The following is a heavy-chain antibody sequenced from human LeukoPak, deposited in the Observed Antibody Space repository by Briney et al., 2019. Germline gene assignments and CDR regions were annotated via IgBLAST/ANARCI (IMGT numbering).Heavy chain of an antibody. V-gene: IGHV1-8*01. CDR1: GYTFTSYD. J-gene: IGHJ4*02. Sequence: ASVKVSCKASGYTFTSYDINWVRQATGQGLEWMGWMNPNSGNTGYAQEFQGRVTMTRNTSISTAYMELSSLRSEDTAVYYCARTRGYSYGYSDYWGQGTLVTVSS. CDR3: ARTRGYSYGYSDY. D-gene: IGHD5-18*01. CDR2: MNPNSGNT.